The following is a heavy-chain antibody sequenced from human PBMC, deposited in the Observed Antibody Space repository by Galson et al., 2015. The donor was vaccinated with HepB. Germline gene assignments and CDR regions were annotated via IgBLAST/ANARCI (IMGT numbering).Heavy chain of an antibody. CDR2: IDPSDSYT. Sequence: QSGAEVKKPGESLRISCKGSGYSFTSYWISWVRQMPGKGLEWMGRIDPSDSYTNYSPSFQGHVTISADKSISTAYLQWSSLKASDTAMYYCARHGGLASAHTQLLDYWGQGTLVTVSS. V-gene: IGHV5-10-1*01. D-gene: IGHD1-26*01. CDR1: GYSFTSYW. CDR3: ARHGGLASAHTQLLDY. J-gene: IGHJ4*02.